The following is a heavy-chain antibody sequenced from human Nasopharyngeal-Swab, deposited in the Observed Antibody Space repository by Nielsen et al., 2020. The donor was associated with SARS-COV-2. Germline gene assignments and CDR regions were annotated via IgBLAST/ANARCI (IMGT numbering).Heavy chain of an antibody. V-gene: IGHV3-23*01. Sequence: WIRQPPGKGLEWVSAISGSGGSTYYAESVKGRFTISRDNSKNTLYLQMNSLRAEDTAVYYCAKDPFYDFWSGYYFDYWGQGTLVTVSS. CDR3: AKDPFYDFWSGYYFDY. J-gene: IGHJ4*02. CDR2: ISGSGGST. D-gene: IGHD3-3*01.